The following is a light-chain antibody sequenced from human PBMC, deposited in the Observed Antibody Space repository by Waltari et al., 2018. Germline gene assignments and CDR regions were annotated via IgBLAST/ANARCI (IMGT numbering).Light chain of an antibody. J-gene: IGLJ3*02. CDR1: TTDIGSYNF. CDR2: DVS. CDR3: ASYTAYATWV. Sequence: QSALIQPASVSGSPGQSITISCTGTTTDIGSYNFVPWFQQHPGKAPKLLLYDVSHRPSGVSTRFSGSKSGNTASLTISGLQSEDDGDYYCASYTAYATWVFGGGTKLTVL. V-gene: IGLV2-14*03.